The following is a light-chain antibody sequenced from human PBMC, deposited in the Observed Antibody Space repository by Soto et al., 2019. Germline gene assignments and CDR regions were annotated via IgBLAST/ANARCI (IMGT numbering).Light chain of an antibody. CDR3: QQSYSTPYT. CDR2: AAS. V-gene: IGKV1-39*01. J-gene: IGKJ2*01. CDR1: QSFSSY. Sequence: DIQMTQSPSSLSASVGDRVTITCRASQSFSSYLNWYQQKPGQAPKLLIYAASSLQSGVPSRFSGSGSGTDFTLTISSLQPEDFATYYCQQSYSTPYTFGQGTKLEIK.